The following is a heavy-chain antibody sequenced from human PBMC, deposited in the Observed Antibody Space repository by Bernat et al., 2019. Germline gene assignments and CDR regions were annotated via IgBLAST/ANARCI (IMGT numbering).Heavy chain of an antibody. CDR1: GFTFSSYW. CDR2: INSDGSST. D-gene: IGHD1-26*01. V-gene: IGHV3-74*01. CDR3: ARDGKWGDYYYYYGMDV. J-gene: IGHJ6*02. Sequence: EVQLVESGGGLVQPGGSLRLSCAASGFTFSSYWMHWVRQAPGKGLGWVSRINSDGSSTSYADSVKGRFTISRDNAKNTLYLQMNSLRAEDTAVYYCARDGKWGDYYYYYGMDVWGQGTTVTVSS.